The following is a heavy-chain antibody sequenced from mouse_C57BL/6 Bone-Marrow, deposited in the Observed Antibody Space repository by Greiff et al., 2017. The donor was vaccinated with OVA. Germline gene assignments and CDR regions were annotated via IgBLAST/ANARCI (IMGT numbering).Heavy chain of an antibody. V-gene: IGHV1-74*01. J-gene: IGHJ2*01. CDR2: IHPSDSDT. Sequence: QVQLQQPGAELVKPGASVKVSCKASGYTFTSYWMHWVKQSPGQGLDWIVRIHPSDSDTNYNQKFKGKATLTVDKSSSTAYMQLSSLTSEDSAVYYCAIDTTVVALYYFDYWGQGTTLTVSS. CDR1: GYTFTSYW. CDR3: AIDTTVVALYYFDY. D-gene: IGHD1-1*01.